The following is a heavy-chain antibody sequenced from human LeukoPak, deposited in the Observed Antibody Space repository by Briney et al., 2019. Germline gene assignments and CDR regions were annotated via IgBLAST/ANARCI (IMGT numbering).Heavy chain of an antibody. CDR2: IYSGGST. D-gene: IGHD4-17*01. V-gene: IGHV3-53*01. Sequence: GGSLRLSCAASGFTVSSNYMSWVRQAPGKGLEWVSVIYSGGSTYYADSVKGRFTISRDNSKNTLYLQMNSLRAEDTAVYYCASDYGDYERDYWGQGTLVTVSS. J-gene: IGHJ4*02. CDR1: GFTVSSNY. CDR3: ASDYGDYERDY.